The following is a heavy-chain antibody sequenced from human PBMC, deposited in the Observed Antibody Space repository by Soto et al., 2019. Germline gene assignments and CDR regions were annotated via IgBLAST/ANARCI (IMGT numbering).Heavy chain of an antibody. CDR3: ARSTYYYDSSGYGFYYFDY. Sequence: VSGPTLVNPTQTLTLTCTFSGFSLSTSGMCVSWIRQPPGKALEWLARIDWDDDKYYSTSLKTRLTIPKDTSKNQVVLTMTNMDPVDTATYYCARSTYYYDSSGYGFYYFDYWGQGTLVTVSS. CDR1: GFSLSTSGMC. J-gene: IGHJ4*02. V-gene: IGHV2-70*11. CDR2: IDWDDDK. D-gene: IGHD3-22*01.